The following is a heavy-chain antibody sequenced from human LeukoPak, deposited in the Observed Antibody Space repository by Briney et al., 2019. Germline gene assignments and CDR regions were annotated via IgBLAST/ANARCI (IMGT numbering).Heavy chain of an antibody. CDR1: GVTFSSDW. J-gene: IGHJ5*02. V-gene: IGHV3-7*01. D-gene: IGHD5-12*01. CDR3: ARESGIVATIWGPWFDP. CDR2: IKKDGSEK. Sequence: GGSLRLSCAASGVTFSSDWMSGGRQAPGKGVEWGANIKKDGSEKYYIDSVKGRFTISRENAKNSLYLQMNSLRAEDTAVYYCARESGIVATIWGPWFDPWGQGTLVTVSS.